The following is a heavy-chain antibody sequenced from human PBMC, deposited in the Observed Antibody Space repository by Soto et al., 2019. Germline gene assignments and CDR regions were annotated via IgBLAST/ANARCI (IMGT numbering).Heavy chain of an antibody. CDR3: ARNGMTLGYCSSTSCYYYYYMDV. CDR2: IKQDGSEK. Sequence: GGSLRLSCAASGFTFSSYWMSWVRQAPGKGLEWVANIKQDGSEKYYVDSVKGRFTISRDNAKNSLYLQMNSLRAEDTAVYYCARNGMTLGYCSSTSCYYYYYMDVWGKGTTVTVSS. J-gene: IGHJ6*03. CDR1: GFTFSSYW. V-gene: IGHV3-7*01. D-gene: IGHD2-2*01.